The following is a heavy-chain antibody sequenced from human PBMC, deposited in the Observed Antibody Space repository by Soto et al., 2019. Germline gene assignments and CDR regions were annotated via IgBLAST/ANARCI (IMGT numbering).Heavy chain of an antibody. CDR2: IYSGGST. D-gene: IGHD3-10*01. CDR1: GFTVSSNY. J-gene: IGHJ4*02. CDR3: ASYYYGSGSYPPYFDY. V-gene: IGHV3-53*04. Sequence: EVQLVESGGGLVQPGGSLRLSCAASGFTVSSNYMSWVRQAPGKGLEWVSVIYSGGSTYYADSVKGRFTISRHNSNNTLYLQMNSLRAEDTAVYYCASYYYGSGSYPPYFDYWGQGTLVTVSS.